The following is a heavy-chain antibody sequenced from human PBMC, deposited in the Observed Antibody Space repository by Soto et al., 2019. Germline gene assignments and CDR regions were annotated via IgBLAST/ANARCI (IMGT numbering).Heavy chain of an antibody. CDR1: GFTFSSYA. D-gene: IGHD4-4*01. CDR3: TRPLWRDDYNWGYFDL. J-gene: IGHJ2*01. Sequence: QVQLVESGGGVVQPGRSLRLSCAASGFTFSSYAMHWVRQAPGKGLEWVAVISYAGSNKYYADSVKGRFTISRDNSKNTLYLLMNSLRAEDTAVYYCTRPLWRDDYNWGYFDLWGRGTLVTVSS. V-gene: IGHV3-30-3*01. CDR2: ISYAGSNK.